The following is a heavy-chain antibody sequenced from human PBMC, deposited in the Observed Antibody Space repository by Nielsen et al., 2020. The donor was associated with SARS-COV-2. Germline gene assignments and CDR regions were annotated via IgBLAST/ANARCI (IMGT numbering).Heavy chain of an antibody. CDR2: IWYDGSNK. D-gene: IGHD4-23*01. J-gene: IGHJ4*02. CDR1: GFTFSNYG. Sequence: GESLKISCAASGFTFSNYGMHWVRQAPGKGLGWLAVIWYDGSNKYYADSVKGRFTISRDNSKNTVYQQMNSLRTEDTAVYYCAAAPSGDYGGYWGQGTLVTVSS. CDR3: AAAPSGDYGGY. V-gene: IGHV3-33*01.